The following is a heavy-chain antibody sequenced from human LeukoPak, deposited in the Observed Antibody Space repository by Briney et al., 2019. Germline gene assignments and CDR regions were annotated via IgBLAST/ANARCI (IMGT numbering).Heavy chain of an antibody. V-gene: IGHV4-4*07. CDR2: IYASGSSGNT. CDR3: ARDRDLRPHTSFDI. CDR1: GGSISRYY. D-gene: IGHD2-21*01. Sequence: SETLSLTCTVSGGSISRYYWSWIRQSAGKGLEWIGRIYASGSSGNTKYNPSLKSRVTISLDTSKNRSSLKVNSVTAADTAVYYCARDRDLRPHTSFDIWGQGTLVTVSP. J-gene: IGHJ3*02.